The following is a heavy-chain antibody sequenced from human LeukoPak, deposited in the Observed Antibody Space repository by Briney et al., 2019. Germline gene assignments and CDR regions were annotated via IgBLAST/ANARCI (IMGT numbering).Heavy chain of an antibody. D-gene: IGHD3-3*01. CDR1: GFTFSSYS. Sequence: GGSLRLSCAASGFTFSSYSRNWVRQAPGKGLEWVSSISSSSSYIYYADSVKGRFTISRDNAKNSLYLQMNSLRAEDTAVYYCARSGGMWSYYYYGMDVWGQGTTVTVSS. CDR3: ARSGGMWSYYYYGMDV. V-gene: IGHV3-21*01. CDR2: ISSSSSYI. J-gene: IGHJ6*02.